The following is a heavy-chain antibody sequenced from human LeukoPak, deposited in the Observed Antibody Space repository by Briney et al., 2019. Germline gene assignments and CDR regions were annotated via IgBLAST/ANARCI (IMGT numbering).Heavy chain of an antibody. CDR3: ARVKGIAARISDY. J-gene: IGHJ4*02. CDR1: GFTFSSYS. V-gene: IGHV3-21*01. CDR2: ISSSSSYI. Sequence: PGGSLRLSCAASGFTFSSYSMNWVRQAPGKGLEWVSSISSSSSYIYYADSVKGRFTISRDNAKNSLYLQMNSLRAEDTAVYYCARVKGIAARISDYWGQGTLVTVSS. D-gene: IGHD6-6*01.